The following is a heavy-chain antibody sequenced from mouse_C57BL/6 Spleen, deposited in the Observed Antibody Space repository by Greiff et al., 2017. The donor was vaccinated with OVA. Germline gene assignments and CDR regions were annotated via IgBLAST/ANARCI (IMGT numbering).Heavy chain of an antibody. J-gene: IGHJ4*01. V-gene: IGHV5-12*01. Sequence: EVQGVESGGGLVQPGGSLKLSCAASGFTFSDYYMYWVRQTPEKRLEWVAYISNGGGSTYYPDTVKGRFTISRDNAKNTLYLQMSRLKSEDTAMYYCARRGLAMDYWGQGTSVTVSS. CDR1: GFTFSDYY. CDR3: ARRGLAMDY. CDR2: ISNGGGST.